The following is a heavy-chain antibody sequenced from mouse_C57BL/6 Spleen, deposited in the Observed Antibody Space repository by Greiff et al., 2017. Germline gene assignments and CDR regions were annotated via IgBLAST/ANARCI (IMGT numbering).Heavy chain of an antibody. CDR1: GYTFTSYW. CDR2: IYPSDSET. V-gene: IGHV1-61*01. CDR3: ASLWDPPWFAY. J-gene: IGHJ3*01. Sequence: QVQLQQPGAELVRPGSSVKLSCKASGYTFTSYWMDWVKQRPGQGLEWIGNIYPSDSETHYNQKFKDKATLTVDKSSSTAYMQLSSLTSEDSAVYYCASLWDPPWFAYWGQGTLVTVSA. D-gene: IGHD4-1*01.